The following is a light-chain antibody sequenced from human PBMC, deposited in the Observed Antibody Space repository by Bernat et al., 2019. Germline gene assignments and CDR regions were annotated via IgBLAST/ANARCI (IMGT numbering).Light chain of an antibody. CDR2: EVT. J-gene: IGLJ2*01. Sequence: QSALTQPPSASGSPGQSITISCTGSSSDVGAYSSVSWYQQHPGKAPKLIIYEVTRRPSGVPDRFSGSKSGNTASLTVSGLQAEDEAIYYCGSYAGRSTFDVFGGGTELTVL. CDR3: GSYAGRSTFDV. CDR1: SSDVGAYSS. V-gene: IGLV2-8*01.